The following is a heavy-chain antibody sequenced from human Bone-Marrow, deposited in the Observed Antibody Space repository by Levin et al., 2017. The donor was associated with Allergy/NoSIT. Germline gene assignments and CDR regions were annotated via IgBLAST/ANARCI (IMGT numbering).Heavy chain of an antibody. J-gene: IGHJ4*02. CDR2: ITSSGDST. V-gene: IGHV3-48*02. CDR3: AGDPARGYYDSSGYSGDH. CDR1: GFTFRHYT. D-gene: IGHD3-22*01. Sequence: GESLKISCAASGFTFRHYTMNWVRQAPGKGLEWVSCITSSGDSTYYADSVKGRFTISRDNAKNSLYLQLNRLRDEDTAMYYCAGDPARGYYDSSGYSGDHWGQGTLVTVSS.